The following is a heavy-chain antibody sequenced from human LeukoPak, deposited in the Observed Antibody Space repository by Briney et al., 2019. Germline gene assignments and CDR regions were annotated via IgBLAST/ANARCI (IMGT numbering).Heavy chain of an antibody. CDR2: IYYSGST. V-gene: IGHV4-39*07. J-gene: IGHJ5*02. Sequence: PSETLSLTCTVSGGSISSSSYYWGWIRQPPGKGLEWIGSIYYSGSTYYNPSLKSRVTISVDRSKNQFSLKLSSVTAADTAVYYCARGPTNWFDPWGQGTLVTVSS. CDR1: GGSISSSSYY. CDR3: ARGPTNWFDP.